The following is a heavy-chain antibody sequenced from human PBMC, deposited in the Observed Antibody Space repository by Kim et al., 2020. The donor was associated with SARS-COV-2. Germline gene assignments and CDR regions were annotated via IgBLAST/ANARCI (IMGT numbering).Heavy chain of an antibody. CDR1: GFTFSSYA. CDR3: ARPYSGSYFGYFDY. D-gene: IGHD1-26*01. CDR2: ISYDGSNK. V-gene: IGHV3-30*04. J-gene: IGHJ4*02. Sequence: GGSLRLSCAASGFTFSSYAMHWVRQAPGKGLEWVAVISYDGSNKYYVDSVKGRFTISRDNSKNTLYLQMNSLRAEDTAVYYCARPYSGSYFGYFDYWGQGTVVTVSS.